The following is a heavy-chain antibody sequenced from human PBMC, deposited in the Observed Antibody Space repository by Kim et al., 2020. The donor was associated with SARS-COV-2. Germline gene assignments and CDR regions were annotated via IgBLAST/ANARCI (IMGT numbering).Heavy chain of an antibody. D-gene: IGHD1-1*01. CDR3: ARNTTDY. CDR2: HSGIT. V-gene: IGHV4-34*01. Sequence: HSGITKYNPSLKSRVTISVDTSKNQFSLKLSSVTAADTAVYYCARNTTDYWGQGTLVTVSS. J-gene: IGHJ4*02.